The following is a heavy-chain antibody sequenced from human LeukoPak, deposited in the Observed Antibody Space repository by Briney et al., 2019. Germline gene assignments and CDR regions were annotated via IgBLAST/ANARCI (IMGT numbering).Heavy chain of an antibody. CDR3: ARGDYRVGYYFDY. CDR1: GGSFSGYY. V-gene: IGHV4-34*01. J-gene: IGHJ4*02. D-gene: IGHD4-11*01. CDR2: INHSGST. Sequence: SETLSLTCAVYGGSFSGYYWSWIRQPPGKGLEWIGEINHSGSTNYNPSLKSRVTISVDTSKNQFSLKLSSVTAADTAVNYCARGDYRVGYYFDYWGQGTLVTVSS.